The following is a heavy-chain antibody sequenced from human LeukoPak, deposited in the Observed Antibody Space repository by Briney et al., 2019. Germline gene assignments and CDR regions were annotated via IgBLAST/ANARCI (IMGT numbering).Heavy chain of an antibody. J-gene: IGHJ6*02. D-gene: IGHD2-2*01. CDR2: ISAYNGST. V-gene: IGHV1-18*01. CDR3: AGGVVVPAAQNYYYYYGMDV. CDR1: GYTFTSYG. Sequence: ASVKVSCKASGYTFTSYGISWVRQAPGQGLEWMGWISAYNGSTNYAQKLQGRVTMTTDTSTSTAYMELRSLRSDDTAVYYCAGGVVVPAAQNYYYYYGMDVWGQGTTVTVSS.